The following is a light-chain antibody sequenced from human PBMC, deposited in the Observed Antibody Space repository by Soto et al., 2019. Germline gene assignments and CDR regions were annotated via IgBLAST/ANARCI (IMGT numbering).Light chain of an antibody. V-gene: IGKV1-5*03. CDR1: QTISSW. J-gene: IGKJ1*01. CDR3: QHYNSYSEA. Sequence: DIQMTQSHSPLSGSVGDRVTITCRASQTISSWLAWYQQKPGKAPKLLIYKASTLKSGVPSRFSGSGSGTEFTLTISSLQPDDFATYYCQHYNSYSEAFGQGTKVDI. CDR2: KAS.